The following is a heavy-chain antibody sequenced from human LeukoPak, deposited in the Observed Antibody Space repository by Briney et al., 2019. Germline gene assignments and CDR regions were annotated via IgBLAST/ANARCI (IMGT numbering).Heavy chain of an antibody. CDR3: ASSVQLWSPTLY. J-gene: IGHJ4*02. CDR2: INSDWSSK. CDR1: GLTFSSYW. D-gene: IGHD5-18*01. Sequence: PGGSLRLSCAASGLTFSSYWMHWVRQAPGKGLVWVSRINSDWSSKSYADSVKGRFTISRDNAKNTLYLQMNSLRAEDTAVYYCASSVQLWSPTLYWGQGTLVTVSS. V-gene: IGHV3-74*01.